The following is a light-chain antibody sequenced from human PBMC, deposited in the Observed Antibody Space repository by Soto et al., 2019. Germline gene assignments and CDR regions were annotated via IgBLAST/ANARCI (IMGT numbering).Light chain of an antibody. CDR2: AAS. CDR3: QQLNSYPLT. J-gene: IGKJ3*01. CDR1: QDISNY. Sequence: DIQLTQSTSFLSASVGDRVTITCRASQDISNYLVWYQQKPGKAPKPLIYAASTLQSGVPSRFSGSGSGTEFTLTISSLQPEDFATYYCQQLNSYPLTFGPGTKVDIK. V-gene: IGKV1-9*01.